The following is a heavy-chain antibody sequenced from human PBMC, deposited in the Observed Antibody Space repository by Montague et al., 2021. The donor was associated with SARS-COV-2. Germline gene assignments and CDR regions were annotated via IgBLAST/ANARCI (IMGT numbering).Heavy chain of an antibody. CDR3: ARVRYYGSGTSLGMDV. J-gene: IGHJ6*02. V-gene: IGHV4-34*01. D-gene: IGHD3-10*01. CDR2: INHSGST. CDR1: GGSFSGSS. Sequence: SETLSLTCAVYGGSFSGSSWSWIRQPPGKGLEWIGEINHSGSTNYNPSLKSRVTISVDTSKNQFSLKLSSVTAADTAVYYRARVRYYGSGTSLGMDVWGQGTTVTVSS.